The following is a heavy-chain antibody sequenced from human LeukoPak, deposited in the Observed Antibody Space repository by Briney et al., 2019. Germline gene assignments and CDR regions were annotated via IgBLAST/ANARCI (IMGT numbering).Heavy chain of an antibody. V-gene: IGHV3-30*02. CDR3: ANLYSAAASDY. D-gene: IGHD2-21*01. Sequence: GGSLRLSCAASGFTFSSYGMHWVRQAPGKGLEWVAFIRYEGSNKYYADSVKGRFTTSRDNSKNTLYLQMNSLRAEDTAVYYCANLYSAAASDYWGQGTLVTVSS. CDR1: GFTFSSYG. J-gene: IGHJ4*02. CDR2: IRYEGSNK.